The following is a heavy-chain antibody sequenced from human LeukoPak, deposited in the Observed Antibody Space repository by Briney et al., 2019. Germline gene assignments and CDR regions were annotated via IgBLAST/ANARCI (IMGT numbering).Heavy chain of an antibody. CDR1: GFTFSSYA. D-gene: IGHD6-13*01. Sequence: GGSLRLSCAASGFTFSSYAMHWVRQAPGKGLEYVSAISSNGGSTYYANSVKGRFTISRDNSKNTLYLQMGSLRAEDMAVYYCARAGGEGTAAGTYYAYWGQGTLVTVSS. V-gene: IGHV3-64*01. J-gene: IGHJ4*02. CDR2: ISSNGGST. CDR3: ARAGGEGTAAGTYYAY.